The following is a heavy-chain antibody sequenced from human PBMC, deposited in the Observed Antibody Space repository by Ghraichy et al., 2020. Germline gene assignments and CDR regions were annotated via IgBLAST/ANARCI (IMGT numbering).Heavy chain of an antibody. CDR1: GFDFLDSS. CDR2: IRSKSLGGST. Sequence: GGSLRLSCSTSGFDFLDSSISWFRQTPGKGLEWVGFIRSKSLGGSTEYDVSVRGRFTISRDESKSIVYLQMNSLKTEDTATYYCGKEMGEQRWKLFFDNWGRGTPVTVSS. V-gene: IGHV3-49*03. CDR3: GKEMGEQRWKLFFDN. D-gene: IGHD1/OR15-1a*01. J-gene: IGHJ4*02.